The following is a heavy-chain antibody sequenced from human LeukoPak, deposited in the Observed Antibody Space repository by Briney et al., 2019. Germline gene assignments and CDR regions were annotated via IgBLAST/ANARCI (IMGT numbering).Heavy chain of an antibody. CDR3: ARRQTAARVGSLDY. CDR1: GYTFTGYY. D-gene: IGHD6-6*01. Sequence: ASVKVSCKASGYTFTGYYMHWVRQAPGQGLEWIGWINPNSGGTNYAQKFQGRVTMTRDTSISTAYMELSRLRSDDTAVYYCARRQTAARVGSLDYWGQGTLVTVSS. V-gene: IGHV1-2*02. CDR2: INPNSGGT. J-gene: IGHJ4*02.